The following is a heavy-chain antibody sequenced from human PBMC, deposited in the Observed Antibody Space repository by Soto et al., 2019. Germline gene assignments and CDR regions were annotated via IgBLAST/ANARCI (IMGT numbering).Heavy chain of an antibody. CDR2: IIPIFGTA. D-gene: IGHD2-8*01. CDR3: ARGYCTNGVCCKGGAFDI. CDR1: GGTFSSYA. J-gene: IGHJ3*02. V-gene: IGHV1-69*13. Sequence: SVKVSCKASGGTFSSYAISWVRQAPGQGLEWMGGIIPIFGTANYAQKFQGRVTITADESTSTAYMELSSLRSEDTAVYYCARGYCTNGVCCKGGAFDIWGQGTMVTVSS.